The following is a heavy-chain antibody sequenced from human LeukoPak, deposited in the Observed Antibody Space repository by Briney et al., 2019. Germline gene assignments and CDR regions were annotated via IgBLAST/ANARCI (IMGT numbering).Heavy chain of an antibody. CDR3: TMSMVRGVSNDALDI. Sequence: GGSLRLSCTASGFTFGDYAMSWVRQAPGKGLEWVGFIRSKAYGGTTEYAASVKGRFTISRDDSKSIAYLQMNSLKTEDTAVYYCTMSMVRGVSNDALDIWGQGTMVTVSS. V-gene: IGHV3-49*04. D-gene: IGHD3-10*01. CDR2: IRSKAYGGTT. J-gene: IGHJ3*02. CDR1: GFTFGDYA.